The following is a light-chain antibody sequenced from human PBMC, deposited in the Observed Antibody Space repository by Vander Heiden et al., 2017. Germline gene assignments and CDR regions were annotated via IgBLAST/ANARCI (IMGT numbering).Light chain of an antibody. CDR3: QQYNCWPLT. Sequence: EIVMTQPPATLSVSLGERATLPCRASQIINNNLAWYQQRRGQAPRLLINGASTRATGIPARFSGSGSGTEFTLTISSLQSEDFAVYYCQQYNCWPLTFGGGTKVEIK. V-gene: IGKV3-15*01. CDR1: QIINNN. J-gene: IGKJ4*01. CDR2: GAS.